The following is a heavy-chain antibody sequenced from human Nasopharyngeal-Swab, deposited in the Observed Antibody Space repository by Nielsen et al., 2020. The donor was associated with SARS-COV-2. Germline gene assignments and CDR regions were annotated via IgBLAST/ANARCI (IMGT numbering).Heavy chain of an antibody. J-gene: IGHJ6*02. CDR2: ISGSGGST. V-gene: IGHV3-23*01. Sequence: VRQAPGKGLEWVSAISGSGGSTYYADSVKGRFTIPRDNSKNTLYLQMNSLRAEDTAVYYCAKDLVVVITPNGMDVWGQGTTVTVSS. CDR3: AKDLVVVITPNGMDV. D-gene: IGHD3-22*01.